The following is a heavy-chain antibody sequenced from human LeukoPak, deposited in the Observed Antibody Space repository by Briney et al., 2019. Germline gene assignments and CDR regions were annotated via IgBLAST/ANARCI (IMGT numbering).Heavy chain of an antibody. V-gene: IGHV3-64*01. D-gene: IGHD4-17*01. Sequence: GRSLRLSCAVSGFTFSSYAMHWVREAPGKGLEHVSAISSNGGSTFYANSVKGRVTISRDNAKNTLYLQMGSLRPEDMAVYYCARAFYGDYYYNGMDIWGQGTTVTVS. J-gene: IGHJ6*02. CDR1: GFTFSSYA. CDR3: ARAFYGDYYYNGMDI. CDR2: ISSNGGST.